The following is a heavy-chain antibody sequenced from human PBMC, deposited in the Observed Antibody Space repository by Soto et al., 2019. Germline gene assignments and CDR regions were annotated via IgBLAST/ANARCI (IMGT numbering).Heavy chain of an antibody. J-gene: IGHJ3*02. Sequence: QVQLVESGGGVVQPGRSLRLSCAASGFTFSSYGMHWVRQAPGKGLEWVAVISYDGSNKYYADSVKGRFTISRDNSKNTLYLQMNSLRAEDTAVYYCAKGHTAMVKDAFDIWGQGTMVTVSS. V-gene: IGHV3-30*18. CDR2: ISYDGSNK. CDR1: GFTFSSYG. D-gene: IGHD5-18*01. CDR3: AKGHTAMVKDAFDI.